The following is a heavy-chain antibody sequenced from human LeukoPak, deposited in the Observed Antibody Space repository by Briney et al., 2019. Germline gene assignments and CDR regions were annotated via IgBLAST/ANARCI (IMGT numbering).Heavy chain of an antibody. CDR2: IIPIFGTA. Sequence: SVKVSCKASGGTFSSYAISWVRQAPGQGLEWMGEIIPIFGTANYAQKFQGRVTITADESTSTAYMELSSLRSEDTAVYYCARGSAYYYDSSGYSPDFDYWGQGTPVTVSS. CDR3: ARGSAYYYDSSGYSPDFDY. CDR1: GGTFSSYA. J-gene: IGHJ4*02. V-gene: IGHV1-69*01. D-gene: IGHD3-22*01.